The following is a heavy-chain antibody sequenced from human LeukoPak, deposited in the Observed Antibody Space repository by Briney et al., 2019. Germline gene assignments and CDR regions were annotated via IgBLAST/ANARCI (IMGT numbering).Heavy chain of an antibody. CDR3: AKASNIYDILVSAFDS. D-gene: IGHD3-9*01. CDR1: GDTSSNYA. V-gene: IGHV1-69*06. CDR2: IIPFFGTP. J-gene: IGHJ4*02. Sequence: ASVKVSCKASGDTSSNYAVNWVRQAPGQGLEWMGRIIPFFGTPNYAQKFQGRLIMTADKSTNTAYMELSSLRSEDTAMYYCAKASNIYDILVSAFDSWGQGTLVTVSS.